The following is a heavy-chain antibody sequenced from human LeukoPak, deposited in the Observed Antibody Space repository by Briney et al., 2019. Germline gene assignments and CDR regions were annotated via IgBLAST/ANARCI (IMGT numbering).Heavy chain of an antibody. CDR2: INTNTGNP. CDR1: GYTFTSYA. J-gene: IGHJ4*02. D-gene: IGHD3-22*01. V-gene: IGHV7-4-1*02. CDR3: ARDLEGAYYYDSSGYSPPGY. Sequence: ASVKVSCKASGYTFTSYAMNWVRQAPGQGLERMGWINTNTGNPTYAQGFTGRFVFSLDTSVSTAYLQISSLKAEGTAVYYCARDLEGAYYYDSSGYSPPGYWGQGTLVTVSS.